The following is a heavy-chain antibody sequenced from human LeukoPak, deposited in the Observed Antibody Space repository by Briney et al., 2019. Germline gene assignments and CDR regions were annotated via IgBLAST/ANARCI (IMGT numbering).Heavy chain of an antibody. V-gene: IGHV3-74*01. Sequence: PGGSLRLSCAASGFTFSSYWMHWVRQAPGKGLVWVSRINSDGSSTSYADSVKGRFTISRDNAKNTLYLQMNSLRAEDTAVYYRASGGRQLGNNWFDPWGQGTLVTVSS. CDR3: ASGGRQLGNNWFDP. J-gene: IGHJ5*02. CDR2: INSDGSST. D-gene: IGHD6-13*01. CDR1: GFTFSSYW.